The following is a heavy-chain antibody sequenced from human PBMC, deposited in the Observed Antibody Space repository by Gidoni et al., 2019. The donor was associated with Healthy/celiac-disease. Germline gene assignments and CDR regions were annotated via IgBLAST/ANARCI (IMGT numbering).Heavy chain of an antibody. CDR1: GCTFSSYA. D-gene: IGHD1-26*01. V-gene: IGHV3-23*04. CDR3: AKDRNSGSYNY. CDR2: ISGSGGST. J-gene: IGHJ4*02. Sequence: EVQLVESGGGVVQPSGSLSLSCAASGCTFSSYAMSWVRQAPGKGLEWVSAISGSGGSTYYADSVKGRFTISRDNSKNTLYLQMNSLRAEDTAVYYCAKDRNSGSYNYWGQGTLVTVSS.